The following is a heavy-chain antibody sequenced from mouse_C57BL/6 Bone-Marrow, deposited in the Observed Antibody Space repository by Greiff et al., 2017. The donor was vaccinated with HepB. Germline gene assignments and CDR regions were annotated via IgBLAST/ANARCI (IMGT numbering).Heavy chain of an antibody. V-gene: IGHV14-4*01. CDR1: GFNIKDDY. J-gene: IGHJ4*01. CDR2: IDPENGDT. CDR3: TGDSNYGYAMDY. D-gene: IGHD2-5*01. Sequence: DVQLQESGAELVRPGASVKLSCTASGFNIKDDYMHWVKQRPEQGLEWIGWIDPENGDTEYASKFQGKATITADTSSNTAYLQLSSLTSEDTAVYYCTGDSNYGYAMDYWGQGTSVTVSS.